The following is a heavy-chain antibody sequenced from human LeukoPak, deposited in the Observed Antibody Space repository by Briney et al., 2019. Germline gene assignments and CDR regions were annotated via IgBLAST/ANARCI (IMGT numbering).Heavy chain of an antibody. Sequence: PGGSLRLSCAASGFTFSNHGMNWVRQAPGKGLEWVSGISGSGDTLYYADSVKGRFTISRDNSKNTLYLQINSLRAEDTAVYYCARVTSGITGGTYYYYYMDVWGKGTTVTVSS. CDR3: ARVTSGITGGTYYYYYMDV. J-gene: IGHJ6*03. V-gene: IGHV3-23*01. CDR2: ISGSGDTL. CDR1: GFTFSNHG. D-gene: IGHD6-13*01.